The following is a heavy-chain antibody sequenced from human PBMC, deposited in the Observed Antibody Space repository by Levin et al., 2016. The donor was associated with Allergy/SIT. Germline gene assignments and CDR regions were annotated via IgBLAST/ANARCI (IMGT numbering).Heavy chain of an antibody. J-gene: IGHJ4*02. CDR1: GGSITTSVYH. CDR3: MRDIRSSSDY. CDR2: IYYSGTS. V-gene: IGHV4-39*02. Sequence: SETLSFTCTVSGGSITTSVYHWGWIRQPPGKGLEWIGTIYYSGTSYYNPSLRSRVTLSVDTSKNQFSLKLTSVTAADTAVYYCMRDIRSSSDYWGQGTLVTVSS. D-gene: IGHD6-6*01.